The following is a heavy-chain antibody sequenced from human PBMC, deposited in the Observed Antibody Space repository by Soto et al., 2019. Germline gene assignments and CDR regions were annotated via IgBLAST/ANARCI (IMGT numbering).Heavy chain of an antibody. CDR3: ASRITMVRGVPDAFDI. Sequence: QVQLQESGPGLVKPSQTLSLTCTVSGGSISSGDYYWSWIRQPPGKGLEWIGYIYYSGSTYYNPSLKSRVTISVDTSNNQFSLKLSSVTAADTAVYYCASRITMVRGVPDAFDIWGQGTMVTVSS. CDR1: GGSISSGDYY. CDR2: IYYSGST. D-gene: IGHD3-10*01. V-gene: IGHV4-30-4*01. J-gene: IGHJ3*02.